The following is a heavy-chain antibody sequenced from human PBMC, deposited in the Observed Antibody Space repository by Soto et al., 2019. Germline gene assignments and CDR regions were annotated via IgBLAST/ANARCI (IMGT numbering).Heavy chain of an antibody. CDR2: ISYDGSNK. CDR3: ARDHCSSTSCYATADDAFDI. V-gene: IGHV3-30-3*01. D-gene: IGHD2-2*01. CDR1: GFTFSSYA. J-gene: IGHJ3*02. Sequence: QVQLVESGGGVVQPGRSLRLSCAASGFTFSSYAMHWVRQAPGKGLEWVAVISYDGSNKYYADSVKGRFTISRDNSKNTLYLQMNSLRAEATAVYYCARDHCSSTSCYATADDAFDIWGQGTMVTVSS.